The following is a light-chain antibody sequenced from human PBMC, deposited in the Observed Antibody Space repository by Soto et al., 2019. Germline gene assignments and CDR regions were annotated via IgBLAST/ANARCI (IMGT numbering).Light chain of an antibody. Sequence: DFQMTQSPSTLSASVGDRVTITCRASQSISSWLAWYQQKPGKAPKLLIYDDSSLESGVPSRFSGSGSGTEFTLTISRLQPDDFATYYCQHYNSYSLYTFGQGTKLEIK. CDR1: QSISSW. J-gene: IGKJ2*01. V-gene: IGKV1-5*01. CDR3: QHYNSYSLYT. CDR2: DDS.